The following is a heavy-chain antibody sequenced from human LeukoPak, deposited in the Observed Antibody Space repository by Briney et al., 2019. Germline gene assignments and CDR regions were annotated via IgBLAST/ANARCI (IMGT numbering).Heavy chain of an antibody. Sequence: SETLSLTCAVYGGSFSGYYWSWIRQPPGKGLEWIGEINHSGSTNYNPSLKSRVTISVDTSKNQFSLKLSSVTAADTAVYYCARAYSSSWYRKYDYWGQGTQVTVSS. CDR2: INHSGST. J-gene: IGHJ4*02. D-gene: IGHD6-13*01. CDR3: ARAYSSSWYRKYDY. V-gene: IGHV4-34*01. CDR1: GGSFSGYY.